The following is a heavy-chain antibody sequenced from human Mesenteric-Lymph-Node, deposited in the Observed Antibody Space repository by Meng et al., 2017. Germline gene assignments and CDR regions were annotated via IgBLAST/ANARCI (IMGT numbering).Heavy chain of an antibody. V-gene: IGHV1-3*01. CDR2: INAGNGNT. CDR3: ARDYSGSYYIFDY. J-gene: IGHJ4*02. D-gene: IGHD1-26*01. CDR1: GYTFTSYA. Sequence: ASVKVSCKASGYTFTSYAMHWVRQAPGQRLEWMGWINAGNGNTKYSQKFQGRVTITWDTSASTAYMELSSLRSEDTAVYYCARDYSGSYYIFDYWGQGTLVTVSS.